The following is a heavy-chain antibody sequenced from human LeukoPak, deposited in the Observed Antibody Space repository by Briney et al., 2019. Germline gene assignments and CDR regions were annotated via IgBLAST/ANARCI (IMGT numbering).Heavy chain of an antibody. Sequence: GASVRVSCKASGYTFTSYGISWVRQAPGQGLEWMGLISAYNGNTNYAQKLQGRVTMTTDTSTSTAYMELRSLRSDDTAVYYCARAGETIFGAPNWFDPWGQGTLVTVSS. CDR2: ISAYNGNT. J-gene: IGHJ5*02. CDR1: GYTFTSYG. CDR3: ARAGETIFGAPNWFDP. V-gene: IGHV1-18*01. D-gene: IGHD3-3*01.